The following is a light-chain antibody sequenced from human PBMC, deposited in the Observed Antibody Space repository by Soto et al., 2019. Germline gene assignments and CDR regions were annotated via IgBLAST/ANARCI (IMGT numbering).Light chain of an antibody. J-gene: IGKJ5*01. V-gene: IGKV3-11*01. Sequence: EIVLTQSPATLSFFPGERATLSCRASQSVSIYLDWYQQKPGQAPRLLIYDTSNRATGIPARFSGSGSGTGFTLTISSLEPEDFAVYYCQQRSNWPPEITFGQGTRLESK. CDR2: DTS. CDR3: QQRSNWPPEIT. CDR1: QSVSIY.